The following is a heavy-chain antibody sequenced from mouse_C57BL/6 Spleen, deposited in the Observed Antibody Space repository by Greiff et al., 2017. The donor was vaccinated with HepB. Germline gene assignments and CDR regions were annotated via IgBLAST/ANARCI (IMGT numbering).Heavy chain of an antibody. CDR1: GYTFTSYW. Sequence: VQLQQSGAELVRPGSSVKLSCKASGYTFTSYWMHWVKQRPIQGLEWIGNIDPSDSETHYNQKFKDKATLTVDKSSSTAYMQLSSLPSEDSAVSYCARLVYYSTYVDYWGQGTTLTVSS. V-gene: IGHV1-52*01. D-gene: IGHD2-5*01. CDR2: IDPSDSET. J-gene: IGHJ2*01. CDR3: ARLVYYSTYVDY.